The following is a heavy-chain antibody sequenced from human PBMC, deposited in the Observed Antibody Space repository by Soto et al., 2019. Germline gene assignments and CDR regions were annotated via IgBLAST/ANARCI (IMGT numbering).Heavy chain of an antibody. CDR3: ARGAYDILTGYYNHQFDY. V-gene: IGHV4-59*08. J-gene: IGHJ4*02. D-gene: IGHD3-9*01. Sequence: GSLRLFCAASGFTVSSNYMSWVRQAPGKGLEWIGYIYYSGSTNYNPSLKSRVTISVDTSKNQFSLKLSSVTAADTAVYYCARGAYDILTGYYNHQFDYWGQGTLVTVSS. CDR1: GFTVSSNY. CDR2: IYYSGST.